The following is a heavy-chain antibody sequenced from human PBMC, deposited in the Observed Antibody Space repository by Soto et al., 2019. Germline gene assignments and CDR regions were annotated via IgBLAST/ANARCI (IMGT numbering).Heavy chain of an antibody. J-gene: IGHJ3*02. CDR1: GFTFSSYS. D-gene: IGHD4-17*01. CDR3: ARGRDDYGAPDAFDI. V-gene: IGHV3-21*01. Sequence: GGSLRLSCAASGFTFSSYSMNWVRQAPGKGLEWVSSISSSSSYKYYADSMKGRFTISRDNAKNSLYLQMNSLRAEDTAVYYCARGRDDYGAPDAFDIWGQGTMVTVSS. CDR2: ISSSSSYK.